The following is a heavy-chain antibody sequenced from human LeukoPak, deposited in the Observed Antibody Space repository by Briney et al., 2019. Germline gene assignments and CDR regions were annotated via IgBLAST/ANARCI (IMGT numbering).Heavy chain of an antibody. V-gene: IGHV4-34*01. D-gene: IGHD6-13*01. CDR3: ARVKKLDRLWNDY. J-gene: IGHJ4*02. CDR2: TNHSGST. CDR1: GGSFSGYY. Sequence: SETLSLTCAVYGGSFSGYYWSWIRQPPGKGLEWIGETNHSGSTNYNPSLKSRVTISVDTSKNQFSLKLSSVTAADTAVYYCARVKKLDRLWNDYWGQGTLVTVSS.